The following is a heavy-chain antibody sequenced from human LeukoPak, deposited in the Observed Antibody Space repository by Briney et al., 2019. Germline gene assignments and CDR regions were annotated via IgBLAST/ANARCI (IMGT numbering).Heavy chain of an antibody. D-gene: IGHD2-21*01. CDR1: GFTSSSYI. V-gene: IGHV3-21*01. CDR3: ASHIGDYYYYYYMDV. Sequence: GGSLRLSCAASGFTSSSYIMNWVRQAQGKGLEGVSSISSGSSYIYYADSVKGRFTISRDDARNSLYLQMNSLRAEDTAVYYCASHIGDYYYYYYMDVWGKGTTVTVSS. J-gene: IGHJ6*03. CDR2: ISSGSSYI.